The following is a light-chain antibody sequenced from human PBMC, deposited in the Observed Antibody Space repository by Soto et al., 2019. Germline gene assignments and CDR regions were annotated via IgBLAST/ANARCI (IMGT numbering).Light chain of an antibody. J-gene: IGKJ3*01. Sequence: IVMTQSPATLSVSPGEPATHSCRASQSVGTNLAWYQQKPGQPPRLLIYATSTRVTGVPVRFSRGGSGTDFTLTISNLQSEDFAVYYCEPNNKWPPDYTFGPGTQVDIK. CDR3: EPNNKWPPDYT. CDR1: QSVGTN. V-gene: IGKV3D-15*01. CDR2: ATS.